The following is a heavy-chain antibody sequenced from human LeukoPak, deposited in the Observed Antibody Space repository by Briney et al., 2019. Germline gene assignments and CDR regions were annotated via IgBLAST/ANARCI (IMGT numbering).Heavy chain of an antibody. CDR2: ISSSSSYI. J-gene: IGHJ4*02. D-gene: IGHD2-2*01. CDR3: ARVGTSENFDY. CDR1: GFTFSSYS. V-gene: IGHV3-21*01. Sequence: PGGSLRLSCAASGFTFSSYSMNWVRQAPGNGLEWVSSISSSSSYIYYADSVKGRFTISRDNAKNSLYLQMNSLRAEDTAVYYCARVGTSENFDYWGQGTLVTVSS.